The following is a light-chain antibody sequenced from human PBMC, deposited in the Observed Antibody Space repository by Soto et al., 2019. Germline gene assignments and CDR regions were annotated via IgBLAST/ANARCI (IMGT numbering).Light chain of an antibody. CDR1: QSVSSSL. CDR2: GAS. CDR3: QHFDSSLWT. V-gene: IGKV3-20*01. Sequence: EIVMTQSPGTLSLSPGERATISCRASQSVSSSLLAWYLQKPGKAPSLLIYGASSRANGIPDRFSGSGSGTDFTLTISRLEPEDFGVYYCQHFDSSLWTFGQGTKVEIK. J-gene: IGKJ1*01.